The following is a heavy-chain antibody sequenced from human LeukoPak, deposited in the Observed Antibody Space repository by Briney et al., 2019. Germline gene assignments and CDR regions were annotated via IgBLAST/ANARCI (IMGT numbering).Heavy chain of an antibody. CDR1: GFSVSAYS. D-gene: IGHD2-21*02. CDR3: ARGFQSGDSPV. J-gene: IGHJ4*02. CDR2: IKKDGSEK. Sequence: PGGSLRLSCVPSGFSVSAYSLSWVRQAPGKGLEWVAKIKKDGSEKDYVDFVKGRFTISRDDAKGSLYLQLNSLRVEDTAVCYCARGFQSGDSPVWGQGTLVTVSS. V-gene: IGHV3-7*01.